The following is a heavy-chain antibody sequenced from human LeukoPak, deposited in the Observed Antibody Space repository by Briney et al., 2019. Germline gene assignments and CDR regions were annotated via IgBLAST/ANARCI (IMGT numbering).Heavy chain of an antibody. CDR3: AKDNDFWRYYFDY. J-gene: IGHJ4*02. CDR1: GFTFSSYA. CDR2: ISGSGGST. D-gene: IGHD3-3*01. V-gene: IGHV3-23*01. Sequence: LSGGSLRLSCAASGFTFSSYAMSWVRQAPGKGLEWVSAISGSGGSTYYADSVKGRFTISRDNSKNTLYLQMNSLRAEDTAVYYCAKDNDFWRYYFDYWGQGTLVTVSP.